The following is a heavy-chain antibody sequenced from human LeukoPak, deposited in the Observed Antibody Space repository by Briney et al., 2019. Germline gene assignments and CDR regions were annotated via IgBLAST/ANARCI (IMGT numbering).Heavy chain of an antibody. Sequence: ASVKDSCKASGYTFTSYDINWVRQATGQGLEWMGWMNPNSGNTGYAQKFQGRITMTRNTSISTAYMELSSLTSEDTAVYYCARIAAAGNRRVNYWGQGTLVTVSS. CDR2: MNPNSGNT. V-gene: IGHV1-8*01. CDR1: GYTFTSYD. CDR3: ARIAAAGNRRVNY. J-gene: IGHJ4*02. D-gene: IGHD6-13*01.